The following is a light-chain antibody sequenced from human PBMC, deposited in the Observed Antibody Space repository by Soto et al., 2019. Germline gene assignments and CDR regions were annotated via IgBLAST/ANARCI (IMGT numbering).Light chain of an antibody. J-gene: IGKJ5*01. CDR3: QQYDNWPIT. Sequence: DIQMTQSPSTLSASVGERVTITCRASQSVSNWLAWYQQKPGKAPKLLIYHASNLQSGVPSRFSGSGSGTEFTLTISSLQPDDFAVYYCQQYDNWPITFGQGTRLEIK. CDR2: HAS. V-gene: IGKV1-5*01. CDR1: QSVSNW.